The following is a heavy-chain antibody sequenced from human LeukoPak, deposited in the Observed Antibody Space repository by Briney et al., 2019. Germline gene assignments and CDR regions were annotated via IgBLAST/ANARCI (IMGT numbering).Heavy chain of an antibody. CDR2: IYYSGST. Sequence: SETLSLTCTVSGGSISSGDYYWSWIRQPPGKGLEWIGYIYYSGSTYYNPSLKSRVTISVDTSKNQFSLKLSSVTAADTAVYYCASIHIVVVTASLGAFDIWGQGTMVTVSS. D-gene: IGHD2-21*02. V-gene: IGHV4-30-4*01. J-gene: IGHJ3*02. CDR1: GGSISSGDYY. CDR3: ASIHIVVVTASLGAFDI.